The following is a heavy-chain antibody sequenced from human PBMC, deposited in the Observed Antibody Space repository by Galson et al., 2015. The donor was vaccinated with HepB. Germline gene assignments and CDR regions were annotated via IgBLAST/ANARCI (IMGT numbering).Heavy chain of an antibody. Sequence: SLRLSCAASGFTFSRYGIHWVRQAPGKGLEWVAVISHDGSNRYYADSVKGRFTISRDSSRNTLHLQMNSLRAEDKAVYYCAKDRELRGPDPEYSMDVWGQGTTVIVSS. V-gene: IGHV3-30*18. CDR2: ISHDGSNR. J-gene: IGHJ6*02. D-gene: IGHD3-10*01. CDR3: AKDRELRGPDPEYSMDV. CDR1: GFTFSRYG.